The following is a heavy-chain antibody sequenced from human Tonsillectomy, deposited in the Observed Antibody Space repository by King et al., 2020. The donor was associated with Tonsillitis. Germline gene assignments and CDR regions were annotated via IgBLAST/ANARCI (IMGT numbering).Heavy chain of an antibody. V-gene: IGHV4-59*08. CDR2: IYYSGST. Sequence: VQLQESGPGLVKPSETLSLTCTVSGGSISSYYWSWIRQPPGKGLEWIGYIYYSGSTNYNPSLKSRVTISVDTSKNQFSLKLSAVTAADTAVYYCARHPTNYYDSSGYSDACDIWRQGTMVTVSS. CDR1: GGSISSYY. CDR3: ARHPTNYYDSSGYSDACDI. J-gene: IGHJ3*02. D-gene: IGHD3-22*01.